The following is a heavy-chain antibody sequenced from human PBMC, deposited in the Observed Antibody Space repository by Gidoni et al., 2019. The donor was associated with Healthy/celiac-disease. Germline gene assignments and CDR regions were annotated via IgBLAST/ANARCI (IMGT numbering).Heavy chain of an antibody. V-gene: IGHV4-34*01. CDR3: ARDSRCWYFASYYYGMDV. CDR2: INHSGST. Sequence: QVQLQQWGAGLLKPSETLSLTCAVYGGSFSGYYWSWIRQPPGKGLEWIGEINHSGSTNYNPSLKSRVTISGDTSKNQFSLKLSSVTAADTAVYYCARDSRCWYFASYYYGMDVWGQGTTVTVSS. J-gene: IGHJ6*02. D-gene: IGHD6-13*01. CDR1: GGSFSGYY.